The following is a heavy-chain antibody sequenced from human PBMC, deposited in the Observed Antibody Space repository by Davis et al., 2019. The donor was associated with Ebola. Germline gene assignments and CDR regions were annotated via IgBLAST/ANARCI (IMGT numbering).Heavy chain of an antibody. D-gene: IGHD3-3*01. J-gene: IGHJ6*02. Sequence: PGGSLRLSCAASGFTFSSYWMSWVRQAPGKGLEWVANIKQDGSEKYYVDSVKGRFTISRDNAKNSLYLQMNSLRAEDTAVYYCASLYYDFWSGLYPLYGMDVWGQGTTVTVSS. CDR3: ASLYYDFWSGLYPLYGMDV. CDR2: IKQDGSEK. V-gene: IGHV3-7*03. CDR1: GFTFSSYW.